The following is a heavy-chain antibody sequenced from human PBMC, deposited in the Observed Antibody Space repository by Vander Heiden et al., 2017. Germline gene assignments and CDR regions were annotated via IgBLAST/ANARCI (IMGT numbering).Heavy chain of an antibody. D-gene: IGHD3-10*01. CDR3: ARSGSGIHDY. J-gene: IGHJ4*02. CDR2: IYYSGST. CDR1: GGSISSSGYY. V-gene: IGHV4-39*01. Sequence: QLQLQESGPGLVTPSDTLSLTCTASGGSISSSGYYWGWIRQPPGKGLEWIGSIYYSGSTYYNPSLKSRVTISVDTSKNQFSLKLSSVTAADTAVYYCARSGSGIHDYWGQGTLVTVSS.